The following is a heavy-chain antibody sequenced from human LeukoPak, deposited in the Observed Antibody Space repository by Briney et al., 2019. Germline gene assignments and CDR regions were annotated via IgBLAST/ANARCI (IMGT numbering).Heavy chain of an antibody. J-gene: IGHJ4*02. D-gene: IGHD1-1*01. CDR3: ARDRYGGVIDY. CDR2: IYSSGSS. Sequence: SETLSLTCTVSRGSISSYYWSWIRQPAGKGLEWIGRIYSSGSSNYNPSLKSRVTMSVDTSKNQFSLKLSSVTAADTAVYYCARDRYGGVIDYWGQGTLVTVSS. CDR1: RGSISSYY. V-gene: IGHV4-4*07.